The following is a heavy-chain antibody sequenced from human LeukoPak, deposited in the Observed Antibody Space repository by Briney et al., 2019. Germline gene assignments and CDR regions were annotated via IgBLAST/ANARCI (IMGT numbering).Heavy chain of an antibody. J-gene: IGHJ6*02. Sequence: GGSLRLSCAASGFTFSSYGMHWVRQAPGKGLEWVAVIWSDGSSKHYADSVKGRFTISRDNSKNTLYLQMNSLRAEDTALYYCARGQPPSYYDMDVWGQGTTVTVSS. D-gene: IGHD6-13*01. CDR1: GFTFSSYG. V-gene: IGHV3-33*01. CDR2: IWSDGSSK. CDR3: ARGQPPSYYDMDV.